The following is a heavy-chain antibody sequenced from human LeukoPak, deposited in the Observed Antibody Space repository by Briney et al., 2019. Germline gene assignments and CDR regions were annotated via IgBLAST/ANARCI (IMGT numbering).Heavy chain of an antibody. D-gene: IGHD4-17*01. J-gene: IGHJ3*02. V-gene: IGHV4-30-2*01. CDR3: ARAPIGDRDAFDI. Sequence: TLSLTCAVSGGSISSGGYSWSWIRQPPGKGLEWIGYIYHSGSTYYNPSLKSRVTISVDRSKNQFSLKLSSVTAADTAVYYCARAPIGDRDAFDIWGQGTMVTVSS. CDR1: GGSISSGGYS. CDR2: IYHSGST.